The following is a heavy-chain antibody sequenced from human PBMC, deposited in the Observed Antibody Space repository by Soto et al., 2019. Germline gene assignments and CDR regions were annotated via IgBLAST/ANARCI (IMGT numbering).Heavy chain of an antibody. CDR2: ISYDGSNK. D-gene: IGHD3-10*01. Sequence: QVQLVESGGGVVQPGRSLRLSCAASGFTFSSYAMHWVRQAPGKGLEWVAVISYDGSNKYYADSVKGRFTISRDNSKNTVYLQMNSLRAEDTAVYYCANSRSLNYWGQGTLVTVSS. V-gene: IGHV3-30-3*01. CDR1: GFTFSSYA. CDR3: ANSRSLNY. J-gene: IGHJ4*02.